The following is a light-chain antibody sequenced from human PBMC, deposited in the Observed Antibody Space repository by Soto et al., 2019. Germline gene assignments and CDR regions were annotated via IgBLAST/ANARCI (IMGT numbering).Light chain of an antibody. V-gene: IGKV1-5*01. Sequence: DIQMTQSPSTLSASVGYRVTITCRASQSISSWLAWYQQKPGKAPKLLIYDASSLESGVPSRFSGSGSGTDFTLTIRSLEPEDSAVYYCQQYNNWPRMTFGQGTKGDIK. J-gene: IGKJ1*01. CDR3: QQYNNWPRMT. CDR1: QSISSW. CDR2: DAS.